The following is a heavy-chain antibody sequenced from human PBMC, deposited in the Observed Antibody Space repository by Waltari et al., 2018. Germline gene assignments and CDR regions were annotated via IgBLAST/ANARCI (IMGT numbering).Heavy chain of an antibody. CDR1: GGSFRGYS. Sequence: QVQLQQWGAGLLKPSEPLSLTCAVYGGSFRGYSWTWIRQPPGKGLEWIGEINHSGSTNYNPSLKSRVTISVDTSKNQFSLKLSSVTAADTAVYYCARGLGLYYYYYYGMDVWGQGTTVTVSS. D-gene: IGHD1-26*01. CDR2: INHSGST. CDR3: ARGLGLYYYYYYGMDV. V-gene: IGHV4-34*01. J-gene: IGHJ6*02.